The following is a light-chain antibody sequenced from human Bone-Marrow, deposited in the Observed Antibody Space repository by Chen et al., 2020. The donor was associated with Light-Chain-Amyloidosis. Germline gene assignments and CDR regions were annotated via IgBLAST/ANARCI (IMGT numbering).Light chain of an antibody. Sequence: SYVLTQPSSVSVAPGQTATIACGGNNIGSTSVHWYQQKPGQAPVLVVFDDSDRPSGTPERFSGSNSGNPATRTSSRVEAGDEADYYCQVWDGGSAHRGVFGTGTTVTVL. CDR1: NIGSTS. V-gene: IGLV3-21*02. CDR2: DDS. J-gene: IGLJ1*01. CDR3: QVWDGGSAHRGV.